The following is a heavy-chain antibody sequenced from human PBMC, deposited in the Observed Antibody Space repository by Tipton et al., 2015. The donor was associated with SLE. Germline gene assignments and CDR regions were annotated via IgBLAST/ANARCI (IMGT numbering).Heavy chain of an antibody. D-gene: IGHD3-10*01. V-gene: IGHV4-39*07. CDR3: ASPYYYGSGSYSHNWFDP. CDR2: IYYSGST. J-gene: IGHJ5*02. Sequence: TLSLTCTVSGGSISSSSYYWGWIHQPPGKGLEWIGSIYYSGSTYYNPSLKSRVTISVDTSKNQFSLKLSSVTAADTAVYYCASPYYYGSGSYSHNWFDPWGQGILVTVSS. CDR1: GGSISSSSYY.